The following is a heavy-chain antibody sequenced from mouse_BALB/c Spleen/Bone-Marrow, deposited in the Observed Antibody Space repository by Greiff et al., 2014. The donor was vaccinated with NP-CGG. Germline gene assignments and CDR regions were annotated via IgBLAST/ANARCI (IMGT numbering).Heavy chain of an antibody. CDR2: ISSGGTNT. CDR1: GFTFSSYG. Sequence: DVKLVESGGDLVKPGGPLKLSCAASGFTFSSYGMSWVRQTPDKRLEWVATISSGGTNTYYPDSVKGRFTISRDNAKNTLYLQMSSLKSEDTAMYYCTRRGIYDERTAMDYWGQGTSVTVSS. V-gene: IGHV5-6*02. J-gene: IGHJ4*01. CDR3: TRRGIYDERTAMDY. D-gene: IGHD2-12*01.